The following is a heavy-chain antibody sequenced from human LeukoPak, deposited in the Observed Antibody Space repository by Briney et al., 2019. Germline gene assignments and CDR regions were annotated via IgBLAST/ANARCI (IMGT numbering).Heavy chain of an antibody. CDR2: ISAYNGNT. CDR3: ARDRLIYYDSSGYEDAFDI. V-gene: IGHV1-18*01. D-gene: IGHD3-22*01. Sequence: AASVKVSCKASGFTFTSYGFSWVRQAPGQGLEWMGRISAYNGNTGYAQKLQGRVTMTTDTSTSTAYMELRSLRSDDTAVYYCARDRLIYYDSSGYEDAFDIWGQGTMVTVSS. CDR1: GFTFTSYG. J-gene: IGHJ3*02.